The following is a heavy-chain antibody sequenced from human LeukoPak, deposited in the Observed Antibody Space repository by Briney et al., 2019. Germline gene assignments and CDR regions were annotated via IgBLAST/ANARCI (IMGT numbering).Heavy chain of an antibody. Sequence: ASVKVSCKASGYTFTSYDFNWVRQATGQRPEWMGWMSPNSGDTGYAQKFQDRVTMTRNTSISTAYMELSSLRSDDTAVYYCARAHSGYDSLTFSDYWGQGTLVTVSS. J-gene: IGHJ4*02. CDR1: GYTFTSYD. D-gene: IGHD5-12*01. CDR2: MSPNSGDT. V-gene: IGHV1-8*01. CDR3: ARAHSGYDSLTFSDY.